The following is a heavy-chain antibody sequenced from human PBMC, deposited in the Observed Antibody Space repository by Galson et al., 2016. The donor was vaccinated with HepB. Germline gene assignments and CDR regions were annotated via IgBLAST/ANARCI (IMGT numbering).Heavy chain of an antibody. CDR3: ARSGSYQLLDS. V-gene: IGHV3-72*01. CDR2: IRKKVNSYTT. J-gene: IGHJ5*01. D-gene: IGHD1-26*01. CDR1: GFTFSDHY. Sequence: SLRLSCAASGFTFSDHYMDWVRQAPGKGLEWVGRIRKKVNSYTTEYAASVKGRFTISRDDSKNTMYLQMNSLQTEYTALYYCARSGSYQLLDSWGHGTLVTVSS.